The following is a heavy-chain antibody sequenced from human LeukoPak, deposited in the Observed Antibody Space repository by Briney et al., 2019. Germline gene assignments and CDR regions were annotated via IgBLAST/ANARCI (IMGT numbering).Heavy chain of an antibody. V-gene: IGHV1-46*01. Sequence: ASVKVSCKASGYTFTSYYMHWVRQAPGQGLEWMGIINPSGGSTSYAQKFQGRVTMTRDTSTSTVYMELSSLRSEDTAVYYCARDYYYYGSGSYREGYYFDYWGRGTLITVSS. J-gene: IGHJ4*02. D-gene: IGHD3-10*01. CDR1: GYTFTSYY. CDR3: ARDYYYYGSGSYREGYYFDY. CDR2: INPSGGST.